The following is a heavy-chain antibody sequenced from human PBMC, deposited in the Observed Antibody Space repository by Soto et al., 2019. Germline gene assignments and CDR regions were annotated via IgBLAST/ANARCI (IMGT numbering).Heavy chain of an antibody. Sequence: SETLSLTCAVYGGSFSGFYWTWIRQTPGKGLEWIGEINDSETINYNPSLKNRVTISIDTSKNQFSLKLSSVTAADTAVYYCARELFGRSVWFDPWGQGTLVTVSS. V-gene: IGHV4-34*01. J-gene: IGHJ5*02. CDR1: GGSFSGFY. CDR2: INDSETI. D-gene: IGHD3-10*01. CDR3: ARELFGRSVWFDP.